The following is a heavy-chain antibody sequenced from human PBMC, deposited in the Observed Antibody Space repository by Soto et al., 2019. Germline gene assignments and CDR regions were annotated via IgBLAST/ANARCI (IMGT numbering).Heavy chain of an antibody. V-gene: IGHV4-59*01. J-gene: IGHJ6*03. CDR3: ARESQHYMDV. CDR1: GGSLSSYY. CDR2: IYYSGST. Sequence: SETLSLTCTVSGGSLSSYYWSWIRQPPGKGLEWIGYIYYSGSTNYNPSLKSRVTISVDTSKNQFSLKLSSVTAADTAVYYCARESQHYMDVWGKGTTVTVSS.